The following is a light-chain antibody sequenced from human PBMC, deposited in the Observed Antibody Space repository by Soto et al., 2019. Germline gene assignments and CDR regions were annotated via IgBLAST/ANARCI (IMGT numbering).Light chain of an antibody. CDR1: DSNIGSNR. Sequence: QSVLTQPPSASGPPGQRVTISCSGSDSNIGSNRVNWYQQFPGAAPKLLTHSNDQRASGVPDRFSASKSGASAPLAISGLQSEDEADYYCAAWDDSLSNVFGTGTKVTVL. CDR3: AAWDDSLSNV. CDR2: SND. V-gene: IGLV1-44*01. J-gene: IGLJ1*01.